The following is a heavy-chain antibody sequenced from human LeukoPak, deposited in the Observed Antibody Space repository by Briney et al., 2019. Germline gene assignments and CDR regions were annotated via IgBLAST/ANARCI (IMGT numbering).Heavy chain of an antibody. Sequence: GGSLRLSCAASGFTFSSYEMNWVRQAPGKGLEWVSYISSSGSTIYYADSVKGRFTISGDNAKNSLYLQMNSLRAEDTAVYYCARSSGSYYYFDYWGQGTLVTVSS. CDR3: ARSSGSYYYFDY. V-gene: IGHV3-48*03. CDR1: GFTFSSYE. D-gene: IGHD1-26*01. CDR2: ISSSGSTI. J-gene: IGHJ4*02.